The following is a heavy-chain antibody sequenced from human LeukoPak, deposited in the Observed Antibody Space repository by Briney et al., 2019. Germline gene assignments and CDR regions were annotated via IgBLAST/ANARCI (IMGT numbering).Heavy chain of an antibody. Sequence: SVKVSCKASGYTFTSYGISWVRQAPGQGLEWMGWISAYNGNTNYAQKLQGRVTMTTDTSTSTAYMELRSLRSDDTAVYYCALLRDYCSSTSCYSPFDYWGQGTLVTVSS. CDR2: ISAYNGNT. V-gene: IGHV1-18*01. CDR1: GYTFTSYG. CDR3: ALLRDYCSSTSCYSPFDY. D-gene: IGHD2-2*02. J-gene: IGHJ4*02.